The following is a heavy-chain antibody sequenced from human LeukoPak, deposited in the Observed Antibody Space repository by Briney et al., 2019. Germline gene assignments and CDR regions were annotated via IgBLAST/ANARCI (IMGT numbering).Heavy chain of an antibody. CDR3: ARPLQGIVGATGFDY. J-gene: IGHJ4*02. CDR1: EYSFATYW. D-gene: IGHD1-26*01. Sequence: GESLKISCQGSEYSFATYWIAWLRQMPGEGLEWMGIIYPSDSDTRYSPSFQGQVTISADKSIKTAYLQWSSLKASDTAMYYCARPLQGIVGATGFDYWGQGTLVTVSS. CDR2: IYPSDSDT. V-gene: IGHV5-51*01.